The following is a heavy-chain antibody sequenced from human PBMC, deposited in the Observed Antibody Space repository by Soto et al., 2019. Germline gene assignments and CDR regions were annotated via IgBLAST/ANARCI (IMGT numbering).Heavy chain of an antibody. CDR2: VNPNTGGT. V-gene: IGHV1-2*02. CDR1: GYSFTDHY. J-gene: IGHJ3*02. CDR3: ATLDRVGYYSNDLDI. D-gene: IGHD3-3*01. Sequence: ASVKVSCKASGYSFTDHYIHWVRQAPGQGLEWMGCVNPNTGGTHYPQRFHGRVTMTRDTSITSAYTELSSRRSDDTALCYCATLDRVGYYSNDLDIWGKGTRVTVTS.